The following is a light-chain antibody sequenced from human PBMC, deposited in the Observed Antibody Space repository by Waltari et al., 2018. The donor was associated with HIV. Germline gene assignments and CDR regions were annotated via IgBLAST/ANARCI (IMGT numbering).Light chain of an antibody. CDR3: AAWDDSLNGPYV. CDR1: SSNLGSNT. J-gene: IGLJ1*01. Sequence: QSVLTQPPSASGTPGQRVTISCSGSSSNLGSNTINWYHQLPGTAPKLPIYSNNQRPSGVPDRFSGSKSGTSASLAISGLQSEDEADYYCAAWDDSLNGPYVFGTGTKVTVL. V-gene: IGLV1-44*01. CDR2: SNN.